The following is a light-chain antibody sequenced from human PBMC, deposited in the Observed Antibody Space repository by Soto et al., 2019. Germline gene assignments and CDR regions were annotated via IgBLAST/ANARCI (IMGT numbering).Light chain of an antibody. J-gene: IGKJ4*01. V-gene: IGKV3-20*01. CDR2: GPS. Sequence: EIGLTQSPGTLTLSPGERATLSCSASQSVGRNYLAWYQQKPGQAPRLLIYGPSSRATGIPDRFSGSGSGTDFTLTLSRLEPEDVAVYYCQQYASSPLTFGGGTKVEIK. CDR1: QSVGRNY. CDR3: QQYASSPLT.